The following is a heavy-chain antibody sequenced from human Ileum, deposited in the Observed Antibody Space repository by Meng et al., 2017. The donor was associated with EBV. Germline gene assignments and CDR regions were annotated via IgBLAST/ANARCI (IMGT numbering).Heavy chain of an antibody. V-gene: IGHV4-59*01. CDR3: AKGGQWEPLDS. D-gene: IGHD1-26*01. CDR1: GGSISDYY. Sequence: VQLRGAGPGLVKPPGTLSLTCDVSGGSISDYYWSWIRQSPLKGLEWIGFFYQGTTNYNPSLKSRVTISADTSKKQFFLKLTSLTVADTAVYYCAKGGQWEPLDSWGQGILVTVSS. J-gene: IGHJ4*02. CDR2: FYQGTT.